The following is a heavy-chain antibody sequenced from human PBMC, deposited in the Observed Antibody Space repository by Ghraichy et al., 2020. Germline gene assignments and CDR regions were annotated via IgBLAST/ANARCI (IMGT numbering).Heavy chain of an antibody. CDR3: ARHGTYYDFWSANPMNYYYYMDV. CDR1: GGSISSYY. CDR2: IYYSGST. Sequence: SETLSLTCTVSGGSISSYYWSWIRQPPGKGLEWIGYIYYSGSTNYNPSLKSRVTISVDTSKNQFSLKLSSVTAADTAVYYCARHGTYYDFWSANPMNYYYYMDVWGKGTTVTVSS. V-gene: IGHV4-59*08. J-gene: IGHJ6*03. D-gene: IGHD3-3*01.